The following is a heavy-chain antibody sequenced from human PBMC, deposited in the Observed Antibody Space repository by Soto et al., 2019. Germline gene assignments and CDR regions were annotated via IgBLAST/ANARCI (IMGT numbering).Heavy chain of an antibody. CDR1: GYTFTSYG. D-gene: IGHD3-3*01. V-gene: IGHV1-18*04. Sequence: ASVKVSFKASGYTFTSYGISWVRQAPGQGLEWMGWISAYNGNTNYAQKLQGRVTMATDTSTSTAYMELRSLRSDDTAVYYCARDSPIRFLELSGEWGMDVWGQGTTVTVSS. CDR3: ARDSPIRFLELSGEWGMDV. J-gene: IGHJ6*02. CDR2: ISAYNGNT.